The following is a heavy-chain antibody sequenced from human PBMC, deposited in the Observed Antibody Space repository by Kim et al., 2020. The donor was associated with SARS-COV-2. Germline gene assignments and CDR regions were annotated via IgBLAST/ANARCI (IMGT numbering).Heavy chain of an antibody. Sequence: SETLSLTCAVYGGSFSGYYWSWIRQPPGKGLEWIGEINHSGSTNYNPSLKSRVTISVDTSKNQFSLKLSSVTAADTAVYYCARGPNLLRLPYYYYYGMDVWGQGTTVTVSS. J-gene: IGHJ6*02. CDR1: GGSFSGYY. V-gene: IGHV4-34*01. CDR3: ARGPNLLRLPYYYYYGMDV. CDR2: INHSGST. D-gene: IGHD3-3*01.